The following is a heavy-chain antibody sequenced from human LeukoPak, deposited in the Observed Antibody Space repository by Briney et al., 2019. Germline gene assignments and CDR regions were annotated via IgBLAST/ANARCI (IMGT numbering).Heavy chain of an antibody. CDR1: GGSISSYY. Sequence: SSETLSLTCTVSGGSISSYYWSWIRQPPGKALEWIGYIYYSGSTNYNPSLKSRVTISVDTSKNQFSLKLSSVTAADTAVYYCASGYYDSSGFDYWGQGTLVTVSS. J-gene: IGHJ4*02. CDR3: ASGYYDSSGFDY. CDR2: IYYSGST. V-gene: IGHV4-59*01. D-gene: IGHD3-22*01.